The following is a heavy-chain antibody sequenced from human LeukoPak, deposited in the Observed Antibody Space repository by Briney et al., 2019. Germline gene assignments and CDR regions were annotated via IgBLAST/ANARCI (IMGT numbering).Heavy chain of an antibody. J-gene: IGHJ4*02. V-gene: IGHV1-8*01. Sequence: ASVKVSCKASGYTFTNYDINWVRQAAGQGLEWMGWMNPNSGDTGNVEKFQGRVTMTRDTSMNTAYMELSSLRSEDTAVYYCTRSGFGGGVHFDYWGQGTPVTVSS. D-gene: IGHD3-16*01. CDR1: GYTFTNYD. CDR2: MNPNSGDT. CDR3: TRSGFGGGVHFDY.